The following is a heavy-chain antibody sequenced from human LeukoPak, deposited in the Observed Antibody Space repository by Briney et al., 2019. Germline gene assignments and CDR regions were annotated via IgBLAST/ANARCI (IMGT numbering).Heavy chain of an antibody. CDR3: ARGPTRQYFDY. D-gene: IGHD6-6*01. Sequence: PSETLSLTCTVSGGSISSYYWSWIRQPPGKGLEWIGYIYYSGSTNYNPSLKSRVTISVDTSKNQFSLKLSSVTAADTAIYYCARGPTRQYFDYWGQGTLVTVSS. J-gene: IGHJ4*02. CDR2: IYYSGST. V-gene: IGHV4-59*01. CDR1: GGSISSYY.